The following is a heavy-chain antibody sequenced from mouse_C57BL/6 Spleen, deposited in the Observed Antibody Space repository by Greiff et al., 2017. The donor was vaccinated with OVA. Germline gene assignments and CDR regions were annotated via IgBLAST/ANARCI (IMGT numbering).Heavy chain of an antibody. D-gene: IGHD2-3*01. CDR3: AREMGDYAMDY. J-gene: IGHJ4*01. Sequence: VQLQESGAELVRPGASVKLSCKASGYTFTDYYINWVKQRPGQGLEWIARIYPGSGNTYYNEKFKGKATLTAEKSSSTAYMQLSSLTSEDSAVYFCAREMGDYAMDYWGQGTSVTVSS. CDR2: IYPGSGNT. V-gene: IGHV1-76*01. CDR1: GYTFTDYY.